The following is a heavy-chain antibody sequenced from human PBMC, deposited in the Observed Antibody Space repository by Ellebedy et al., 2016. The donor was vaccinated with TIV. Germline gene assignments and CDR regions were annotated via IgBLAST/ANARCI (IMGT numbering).Heavy chain of an antibody. Sequence: ASVKVSXXASGYTFSRYYIHWVRHAPGQGLEWLGIINPRRGDTSYSQKFQGRVTISRDTSATTAYMELSSLRSEDTAVYYCAKDSHEPSGGMDVWGQGTTVTVSS. V-gene: IGHV1-46*01. CDR2: INPRRGDT. J-gene: IGHJ6*02. CDR3: AKDSHEPSGGMDV. CDR1: GYTFSRYY.